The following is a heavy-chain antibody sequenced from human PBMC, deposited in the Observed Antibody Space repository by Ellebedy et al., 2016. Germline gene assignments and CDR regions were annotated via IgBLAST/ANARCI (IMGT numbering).Heavy chain of an antibody. CDR2: IIPILGIA. V-gene: IGHV1-69*04. D-gene: IGHD3-3*01. J-gene: IGHJ4*02. CDR1: GGTFSSYA. CDR3: ASTLYDFWSGYFY. Sequence: SVKVSXKASGGTFSSYAISWVRQAPGQGLEWMGRIIPILGIANYAQRFQDRVTITADKSTSTAYMELSSLRSEDTAVYYCASTLYDFWSGYFYWGQGTLVTVSS.